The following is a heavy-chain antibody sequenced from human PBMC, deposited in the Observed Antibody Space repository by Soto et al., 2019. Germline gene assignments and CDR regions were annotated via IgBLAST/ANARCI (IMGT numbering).Heavy chain of an antibody. CDR2: INSDGSST. D-gene: IGHD2-15*01. Sequence: GGSLRVSCGAAGVTFSSYLMHLVRPPPGKGLVWVSRINSDGSSTSYADSVKGRFTISRDNAKNTLYLQMNSLRAEDTAVYYCVRTSMVVAAATREDYWGQGTLVTVSS. V-gene: IGHV3-74*01. CDR3: VRTSMVVAAATREDY. CDR1: GVTFSSYL. J-gene: IGHJ4*02.